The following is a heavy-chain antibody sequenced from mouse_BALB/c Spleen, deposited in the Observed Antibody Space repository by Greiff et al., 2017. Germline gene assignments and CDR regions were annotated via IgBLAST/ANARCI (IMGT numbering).Heavy chain of an antibody. CDR1: GDSITSGY. V-gene: IGHV3-8*02. CDR2: ISYSGST. J-gene: IGHJ3*01. Sequence: EVKLMESGPSLVKPSQSLSLTCSVTGDSITSGYWNWIRKFPGNKLEYMGYISYSGSTYYNPSLKSRISITRDTSKNQYYLQLNSVTTEDTATYYCARLDSRGFAYWGQGTLVTVSA. CDR3: ARLDSRGFAY.